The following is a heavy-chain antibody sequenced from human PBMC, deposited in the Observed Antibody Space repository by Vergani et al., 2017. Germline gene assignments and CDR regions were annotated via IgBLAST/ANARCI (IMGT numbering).Heavy chain of an antibody. CDR3: ARLRLGSFDI. D-gene: IGHD4-17*01. J-gene: IGHJ3*02. CDR1: RYTFTSYW. CDR2: IYPADSDT. Sequence: EVQLVQSGAEMKQPGESLKISCKGSRYTFTSYWIGWVRQMPGKGLEWMGIIYPADSDTRYSPSFHGQVTISADKSISTAYLKWSSLKASDTAMYYCARLRLGSFDIWGQGTMVTVSS. V-gene: IGHV5-51*01.